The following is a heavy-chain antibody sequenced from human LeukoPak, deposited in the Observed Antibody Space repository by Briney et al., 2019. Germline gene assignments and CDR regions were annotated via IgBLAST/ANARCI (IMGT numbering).Heavy chain of an antibody. D-gene: IGHD3-16*01. CDR2: ISASGGTV. V-gene: IGHV3-23*01. CDR3: AKGGRGTYYSDS. J-gene: IGHJ4*02. Sequence: GVSLTLSCAAAGFRFSNYLMYWLRQAPGKGLEGVSVISASGGTVDYADSVKVRFTISRDNSKNTLYLQMDSLRAEDTAVYYCAKGGRGTYYSDSWGQGTLVTVSS. CDR1: GFRFSNYL.